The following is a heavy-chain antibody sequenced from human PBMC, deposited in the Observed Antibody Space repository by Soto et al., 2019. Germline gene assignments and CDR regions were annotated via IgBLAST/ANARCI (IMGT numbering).Heavy chain of an antibody. Sequence: PSETLSLTCAVSGGSISSGGYSWSWIRQPPGKGLEWIGYIYHSGSTYYNPSLKSRVTISVDRSKNQFSLKLSSVTAADTAVYYCARWNYYFDYWGQGTLVTVSS. D-gene: IGHD1-7*01. CDR3: ARWNYYFDY. V-gene: IGHV4-30-2*01. CDR1: GGSISSGGYS. J-gene: IGHJ4*02. CDR2: IYHSGST.